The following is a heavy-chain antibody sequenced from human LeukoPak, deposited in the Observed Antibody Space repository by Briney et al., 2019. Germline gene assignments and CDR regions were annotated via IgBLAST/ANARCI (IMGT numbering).Heavy chain of an antibody. CDR3: VRVRYSGSWFPVPNFDC. CDR2: IYTSGDT. CDR1: GFTFSSFG. V-gene: IGHV3-66*01. J-gene: IGHJ4*02. D-gene: IGHD1-26*01. Sequence: GGSLRLSCAASGFTFSSFGMNWVRQAPGKGLEWVSVIYTSGDTYYADSVKGRFTISRDSSKNTLYLQMNTLRTEDTAVYYCVRVRYSGSWFPVPNFDCWGQGTLVTVSS.